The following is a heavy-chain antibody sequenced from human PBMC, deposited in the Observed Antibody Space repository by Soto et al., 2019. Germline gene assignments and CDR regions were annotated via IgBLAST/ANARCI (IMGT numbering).Heavy chain of an antibody. CDR1: GFTFSSSA. Sequence: EVQLLESGGGMVQPGGSLRLSCAASGFTFSSSAMSWVREAPVKGLEWVSGIDSSDERAQNADSVKGRFTISRDNSRNTLDLQMNSLSVDDTAVYFCAKYCWSGRPLGGYWGQGALVTVSS. J-gene: IGHJ4*02. D-gene: IGHD3-3*01. CDR2: IDSSDERA. V-gene: IGHV3-23*05. CDR3: AKYCWSGRPLGGY.